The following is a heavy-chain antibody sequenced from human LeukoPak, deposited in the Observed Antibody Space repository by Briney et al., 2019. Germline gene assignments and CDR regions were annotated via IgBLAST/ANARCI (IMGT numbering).Heavy chain of an antibody. CDR3: ARVDLHYDSGGYSQAANDY. D-gene: IGHD3-22*01. J-gene: IGHJ4*02. V-gene: IGHV1-18*01. CDR2: VSAYNGAT. CDR1: GYRFIGYA. Sequence: ASVKVSCTASGYRFIGYAISWVRQAPGQGLEWMGWVSAYNGATNYAQNFQDRVTMTTDTPTTTAYMELRSLTSDDTAVYYCARVDLHYDSGGYSQAANDYWGQGTLVIVSS.